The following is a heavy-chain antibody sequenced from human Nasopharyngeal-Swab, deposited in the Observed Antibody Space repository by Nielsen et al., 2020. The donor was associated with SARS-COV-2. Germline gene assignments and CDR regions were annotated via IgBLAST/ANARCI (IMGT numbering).Heavy chain of an antibody. CDR2: ISSSSSYI. CDR3: ARGGVVPAAQYDY. CDR1: GFTFSSYS. Sequence: GGSLRLSCAASGFTFSSYSMNWVRQAPGKGLEWVSSISSSSSYIYHADSVKGRFTISRDNAKNSLYLQMNSLRAEDTAVYYCARGGVVPAAQYDYWGQGTLVTVSS. D-gene: IGHD2-2*01. J-gene: IGHJ4*02. V-gene: IGHV3-21*01.